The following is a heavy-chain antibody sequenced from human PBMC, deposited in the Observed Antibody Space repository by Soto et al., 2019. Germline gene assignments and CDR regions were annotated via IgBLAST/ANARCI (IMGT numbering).Heavy chain of an antibody. Sequence: EVQLVESGGGLVQPGGSLRLSCAASGFTFSDDWMHWVRQAPGKGLEWVSRIKRDGSTTNYADSVKGRFTISRDNAKNTLYLEMNSLRVEDAADYYCARGEINYYYEDVWGKGTTVTVSS. J-gene: IGHJ6*03. V-gene: IGHV3-74*01. CDR1: GFTFSDDW. CDR3: ARGEINYYYEDV. CDR2: IKRDGSTT.